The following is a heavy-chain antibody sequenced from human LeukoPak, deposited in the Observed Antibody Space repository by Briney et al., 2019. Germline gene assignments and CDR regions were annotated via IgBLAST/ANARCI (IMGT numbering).Heavy chain of an antibody. J-gene: IGHJ6*02. Sequence: SETLSLTCTVSGYSISSGYYWGWIRQPPGKGLEWIGSIHHSGSTYYNPSLKSRVTISVDTSKNQFSLKLSSVTAADTAVYYCARDRYGSGRSTKDPYGMDVWGQGTTVTVSS. CDR1: GYSISSGYY. CDR3: ARDRYGSGRSTKDPYGMDV. V-gene: IGHV4-38-2*02. CDR2: IHHSGST. D-gene: IGHD3-10*01.